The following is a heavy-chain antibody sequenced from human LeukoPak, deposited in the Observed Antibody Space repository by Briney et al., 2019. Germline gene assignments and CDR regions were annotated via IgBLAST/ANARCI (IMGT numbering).Heavy chain of an antibody. CDR1: GYTFTSYA. V-gene: IGHV1-3*01. CDR3: ARETIADARFDP. J-gene: IGHJ5*02. Sequence: ASVKVSCKASGYTFTSYAMHWVRQAPGQRLEWMGWINAGNGNTKYSQKFQGRVTITRDTSASTAYMVLSSLRSEDTAVYYCARETIADARFDPWGQGTLVTVSS. CDR2: INAGNGNT. D-gene: IGHD6-13*01.